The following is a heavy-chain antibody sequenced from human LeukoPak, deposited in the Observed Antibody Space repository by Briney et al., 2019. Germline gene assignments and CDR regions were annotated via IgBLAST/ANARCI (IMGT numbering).Heavy chain of an antibody. CDR2: INPNSGGT. V-gene: IGHV1-2*02. J-gene: IGHJ4*02. D-gene: IGHD6-19*01. CDR1: GYTFTGYY. Sequence: ASVKVSCKASGYTFTGYYMHWVRQAPGQGLEWMGWINPNSGGTNYAQKFQGRVTMTRDTSISTAYMELSRLRSDDTAVYYCASSTIRVRGWYPNPYDYWGQGTLVTVSS. CDR3: ASSTIRVRGWYPNPYDY.